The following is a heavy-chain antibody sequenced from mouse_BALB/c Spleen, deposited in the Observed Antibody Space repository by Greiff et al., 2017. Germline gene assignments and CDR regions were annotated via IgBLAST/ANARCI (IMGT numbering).Heavy chain of an antibody. V-gene: IGHV5-17*02. CDR1: GFTFSSFG. CDR3: ARRDYGSSFWYFDV. CDR2: ISSGSSTI. Sequence: EVHLVESGGGLVQPGGSRKLSCAASGFTFSSFGMHWVRQAPEKGLEWVAYISSGSSTIYYADTVKGRFTISRDNPKNTLFLQMTSLRSEDTAMYYCARRDYGSSFWYFDVWGAGTTVTVSS. D-gene: IGHD1-1*01. J-gene: IGHJ1*01.